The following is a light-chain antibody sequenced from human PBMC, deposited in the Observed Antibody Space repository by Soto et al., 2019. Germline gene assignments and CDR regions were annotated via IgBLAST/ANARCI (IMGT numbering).Light chain of an antibody. CDR2: DAS. CDR3: QQYNSFSGVT. J-gene: IGKJ3*01. CDR1: QSISTW. V-gene: IGKV1-5*01. Sequence: DIQITQSPSTLSASVGDRVTITCRASQSISTWLAWYQQKPGKAPKLLIYDASILESGVPSRFSGSGSGTEFTLTISSLQPDDFATYYCQQYNSFSGVTFGPGTKVDI.